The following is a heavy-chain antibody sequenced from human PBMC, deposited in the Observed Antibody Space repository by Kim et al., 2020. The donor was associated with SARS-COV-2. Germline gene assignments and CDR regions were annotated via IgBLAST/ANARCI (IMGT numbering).Heavy chain of an antibody. D-gene: IGHD1-26*01. J-gene: IGHJ6*01. V-gene: IGHV3-30*18. CDR3: ANDLKSGGYYYYYGMDV. CDR1: GFNFGIYG. Sequence: GGSLRLSCAASGFNFGIYGMHWVRQAPGKGLEWVAFLSYDGSSQAYGDSVKGRLTISRDNSKNTLYLQLNSLRPEDTAVYYCANDLKSGGYYYYYGMDV. CDR2: LSYDGSSQ.